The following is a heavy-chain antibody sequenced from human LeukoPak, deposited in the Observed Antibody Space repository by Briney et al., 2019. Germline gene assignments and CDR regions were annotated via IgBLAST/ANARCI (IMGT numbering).Heavy chain of an antibody. J-gene: IGHJ4*01. D-gene: IGHD2-15*01. V-gene: IGHV6-1*01. CDR2: TYYRSKWYN. Sequence: SQTLSLTCVLSGDSVSNSAAWNWIRQSPSRGLEWLGRTYYRSKWYNDYAEYAKSRITVNPDTSKNQFSLQLNSVTPEDTAVYYCARGQTGSGRIFDYWGQGILVTVSS. CDR1: GDSVSNSAA. CDR3: ARGQTGSGRIFDY.